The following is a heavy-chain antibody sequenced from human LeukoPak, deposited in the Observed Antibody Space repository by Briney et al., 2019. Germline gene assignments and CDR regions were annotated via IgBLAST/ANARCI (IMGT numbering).Heavy chain of an antibody. D-gene: IGHD3-10*01. CDR1: GESFSGYY. CDR3: ARKPTYYYGSRNEPYGY. J-gene: IGHJ4*02. Sequence: PSETLSLTCAVYGESFSGYYWSWIRQPPGEGLEWIGEINHSGSTNYNPSLKSRVTISVDTSMNQFSLKLSSVTAADTAVYYCARKPTYYYGSRNEPYGYWGQGTLVTVSS. CDR2: INHSGST. V-gene: IGHV4-34*01.